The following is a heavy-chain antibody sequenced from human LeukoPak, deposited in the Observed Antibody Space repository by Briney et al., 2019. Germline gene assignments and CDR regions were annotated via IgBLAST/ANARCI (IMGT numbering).Heavy chain of an antibody. D-gene: IGHD3-3*01. CDR3: ARDTRDFWSGYYYYFDY. Sequence: ASVKVSCKASGYTFTSYGISWVRQAPGQGLEWMGWISGHNGNTNYAQKLQGRVTMTTDTSTSTAYMELRSLRSDDTAVYYCARDTRDFWSGYYYYFDYWGQGTLVTVSS. V-gene: IGHV1-18*01. CDR1: GYTFTSYG. J-gene: IGHJ4*02. CDR2: ISGHNGNT.